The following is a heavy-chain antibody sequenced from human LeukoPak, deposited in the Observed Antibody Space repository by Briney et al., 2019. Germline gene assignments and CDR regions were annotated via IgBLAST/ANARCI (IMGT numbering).Heavy chain of an antibody. CDR2: FDPEDGET. J-gene: IGHJ4*02. D-gene: IGHD6-19*01. Sequence: ASVKVSCKVSGYTLTELSMHWVRRAPGKGLEWMGGFDPEDGETIYAQKFQGRVTMTEGTSTDTAYMELSSLRSEDTAVYYCATVSSGWYGGDYWGQGTLVTVSS. CDR1: GYTLTELS. CDR3: ATVSSGWYGGDY. V-gene: IGHV1-24*01.